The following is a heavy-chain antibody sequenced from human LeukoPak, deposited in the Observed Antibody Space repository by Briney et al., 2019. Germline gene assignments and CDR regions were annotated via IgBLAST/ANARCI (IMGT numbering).Heavy chain of an antibody. CDR2: AYTSGVT. CDR1: GGSISSYY. V-gene: IGHV4-4*07. CDR3: ARGGDSGYDY. J-gene: IGHJ4*02. Sequence: SETLSLTCTVSGGSISSYYWSSIRQPAGKGLEWIGRAYTSGVTNYNPSLKSGVTISVDTSKSQFSLNLSSVTAADTAVYYCARGGDSGYDYWGQGTLVTVSS. D-gene: IGHD5-12*01.